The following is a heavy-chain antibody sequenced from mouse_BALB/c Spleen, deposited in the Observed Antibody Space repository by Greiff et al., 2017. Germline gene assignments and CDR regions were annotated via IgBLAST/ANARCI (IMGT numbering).Heavy chain of an antibody. J-gene: IGHJ4*01. V-gene: IGHV14-3*02. CDR2: IDPANGNT. Sequence: EVQLVESGAELVKPGASVKLSCTASGFNIKDTYMHWVKQRPEQGLEWIGRIDPANGNTKYDPKFQGKATITADTSSNTAYLQLSSLTSEDTAVYYCAREGGPKGYAMDYWGQGTSVTVSS. CDR1: GFNIKDTY. CDR3: AREGGPKGYAMDY.